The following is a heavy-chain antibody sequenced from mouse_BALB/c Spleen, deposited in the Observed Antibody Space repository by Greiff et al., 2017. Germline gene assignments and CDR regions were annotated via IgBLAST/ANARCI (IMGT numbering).Heavy chain of an antibody. Sequence: EVKLMESGGGLVQPGGSRKLSCAASGFTFSSFGMHWVRQAPEKGLEWVAYISSGSSTIYYADTVKGRFTISRDNPKNTLFLQMTSLRSEDTAMYYCARDDDYDDWFAYWGQGTLVTVSA. CDR3: ARDDDYDDWFAY. V-gene: IGHV5-17*02. J-gene: IGHJ3*01. D-gene: IGHD2-4*01. CDR2: ISSGSSTI. CDR1: GFTFSSFG.